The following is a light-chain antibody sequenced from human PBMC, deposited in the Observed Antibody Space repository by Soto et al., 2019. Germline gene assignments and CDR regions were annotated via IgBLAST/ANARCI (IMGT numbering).Light chain of an antibody. Sequence: EIVLAQSPATLTLSPGERAALADRASQSVISNFLAWYQQRPGQAPRFLIYGASSRAPGIPDRFIGGGSGTDFPLTISRMEPEDSAVYFCQQYGNLPTFCQVTKVDIK. CDR3: QQYGNLPT. J-gene: IGKJ1*01. V-gene: IGKV3-20*01. CDR2: GAS. CDR1: QSVISNF.